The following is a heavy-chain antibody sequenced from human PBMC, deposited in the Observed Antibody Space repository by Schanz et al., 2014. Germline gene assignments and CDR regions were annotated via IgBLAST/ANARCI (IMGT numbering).Heavy chain of an antibody. CDR2: ISDYNADT. CDR3: AGATYSSSWYGGSEYFQH. CDR1: SYTFTSYG. Sequence: QVQLVQSGAEVKKPGASVKVSCKASSYTFTSYGISWVRQAPGQGPEWMGWISDYNADTKYAQKVQGRVTMTTDTSTSTAYMELRSLRSDDTAVYYCAGATYSSSWYGGSEYFQHWGQGTLVTVSS. J-gene: IGHJ1*01. V-gene: IGHV1-18*04. D-gene: IGHD6-13*01.